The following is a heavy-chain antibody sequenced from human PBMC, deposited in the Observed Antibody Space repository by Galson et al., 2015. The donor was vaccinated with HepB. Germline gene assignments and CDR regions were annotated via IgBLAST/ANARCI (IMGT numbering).Heavy chain of an antibody. V-gene: IGHV1-8*02. J-gene: IGHJ5*02. Sequence: SVKVSCKASGGTFSSYAISWVRQAPGQGLEWMGWMNPNSGNTGYAQKFQGRVTMTRNTSISTAYMELSSLRSEDTAVYYCARGGRQQLVQRGNWFDPWGQGTLVTVSS. D-gene: IGHD6-13*01. CDR2: MNPNSGNT. CDR1: GGTFSSYA. CDR3: ARGGRQQLVQRGNWFDP.